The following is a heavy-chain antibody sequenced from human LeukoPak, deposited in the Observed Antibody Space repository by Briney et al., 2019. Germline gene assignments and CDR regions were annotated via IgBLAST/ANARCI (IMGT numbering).Heavy chain of an antibody. CDR3: VTGNQKSRFDY. J-gene: IGHJ4*02. CDR1: GSILIEFS. Sequence: ASVKVSCKLSGSILIEFSMHWVRQAPGKGLEWMGGFDPEDDETIYAQKFQGRVTMTEDTSTDTAYIELSRLTSDDTTVYFCVTGNQKSRFDYWGQGTLVTVSS. V-gene: IGHV1-24*01. CDR2: FDPEDDET.